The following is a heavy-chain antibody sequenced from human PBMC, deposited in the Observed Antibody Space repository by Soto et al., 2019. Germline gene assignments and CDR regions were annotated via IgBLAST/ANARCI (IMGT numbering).Heavy chain of an antibody. J-gene: IGHJ4*02. Sequence: QVQLVESGGGVVQPGRSLRLSCAASGFTFSSYGMHWVRQAPGKGLEWVAVIWYYGSNKYYADSVKGRFTISRDNSKNTLYPQMNSLRAEDTAVYYCAREFGRNRRGHYFDYWGQGNLVTVSS. CDR2: IWYYGSNK. CDR3: AREFGRNRRGHYFDY. V-gene: IGHV3-33*01. D-gene: IGHD3-10*01. CDR1: GFTFSSYG.